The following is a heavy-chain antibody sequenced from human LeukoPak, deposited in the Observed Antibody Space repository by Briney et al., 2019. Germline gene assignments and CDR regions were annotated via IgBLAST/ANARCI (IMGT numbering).Heavy chain of an antibody. J-gene: IGHJ4*02. V-gene: IGHV1-46*01. CDR1: GYTFTSYY. Sequence: ASVKVSCKASGYTFTSYYMHWGRQAPGQGLEWMGIINPSGGSTSYAQKFQGRVTMTRDTSTNTVYMELSSLRSEDTAVYFCARATLSDYYFNYWGQGTLVTVSS. CDR3: ARATLSDYYFNY. CDR2: INPSGGST.